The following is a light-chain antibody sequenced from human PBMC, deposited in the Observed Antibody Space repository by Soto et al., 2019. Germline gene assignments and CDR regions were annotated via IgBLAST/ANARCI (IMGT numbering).Light chain of an antibody. J-gene: IGKJ1*01. V-gene: IGKV3-20*01. CDR2: GAS. CDR3: QHYGSSTET. CDR1: QSVSSSY. Sequence: EIVLTQSPGTLSLSPGERATLSCRDSQSVSSSYLAWYQQKPGQAPRLLIYGASSRATGIPDRFSGSGSGTDFTLTISRLEPEDFAVYYCQHYGSSTETFGQGTKVEIK.